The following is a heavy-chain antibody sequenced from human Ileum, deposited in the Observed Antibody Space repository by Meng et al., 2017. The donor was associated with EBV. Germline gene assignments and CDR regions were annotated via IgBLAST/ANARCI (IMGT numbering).Heavy chain of an antibody. V-gene: IGHV1-18*01. CDR1: GYTFTNYG. CDR3: ARVEVGITSGDY. CDR2: ISAYNGNT. J-gene: IGHJ4*02. D-gene: IGHD1-26*01. Sequence: QAQLLQPGGAVKKPXASVKVPCKASGYTFTNYGITWVRQAPGQGLDWMGWISAYNGNTNYAQTLQGRLTMTTDTSTSTAYMELRSLRSDDTAVYYCARVEVGITSGDYWGQGTLVTVSS.